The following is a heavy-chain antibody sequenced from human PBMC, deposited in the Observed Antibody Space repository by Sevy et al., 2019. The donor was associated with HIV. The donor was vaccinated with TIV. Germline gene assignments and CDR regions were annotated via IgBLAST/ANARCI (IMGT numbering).Heavy chain of an antibody. CDR3: AKGPSPMITFGGVADY. D-gene: IGHD3-16*01. J-gene: IGHJ4*02. Sequence: GGSLRLSCAASGFNFNIYSMNWVRQAPGKGLEWVAFIRYDGSNKYYADSVKGRFTISRDNSKNTLYLKMNSLRAEDTAVYYCAKGPSPMITFGGVADYWGQGTLVTVSS. CDR2: IRYDGSNK. V-gene: IGHV3-30*02. CDR1: GFNFNIYS.